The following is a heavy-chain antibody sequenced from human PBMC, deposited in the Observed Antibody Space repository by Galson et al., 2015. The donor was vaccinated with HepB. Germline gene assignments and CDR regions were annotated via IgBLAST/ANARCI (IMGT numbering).Heavy chain of an antibody. CDR3: ARQHSTSILGYHMDV. CDR1: GYTFTNYW. J-gene: IGHJ6*03. CDR2: IYPGDSDT. V-gene: IGHV5-51*01. D-gene: IGHD2/OR15-2a*01. Sequence: QSGAEVKKPGESLKISCKGSGYTFTNYWIGWVRQLPGKGLEWMGIIYPGDSDTRYSPSFQGQVTISADRSTSTAYLQWSSLKASDTAMYYCARQHSTSILGYHMDVWGKGTTVTVSS.